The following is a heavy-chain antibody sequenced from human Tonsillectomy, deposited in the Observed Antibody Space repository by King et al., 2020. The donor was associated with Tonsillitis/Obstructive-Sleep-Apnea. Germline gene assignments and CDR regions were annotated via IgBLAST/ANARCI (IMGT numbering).Heavy chain of an antibody. Sequence: VQLVQSGGGLVQPGGSLRLSCAASGFSFSTYEMNWVRQAPGKGLEWVSYISSRGSTIYYADSVKGRFTISRDNAKNSLYLQMNSLRAEDTAVYYCARGPPVGAQTPYYYYGMDVWGQGTTVTVSS. CDR1: GFSFSTYE. J-gene: IGHJ6*02. D-gene: IGHD1-26*01. V-gene: IGHV3-48*03. CDR2: ISSRGSTI. CDR3: ARGPPVGAQTPYYYYGMDV.